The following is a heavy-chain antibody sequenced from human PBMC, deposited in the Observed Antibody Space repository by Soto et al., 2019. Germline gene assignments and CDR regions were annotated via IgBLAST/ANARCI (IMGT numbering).Heavy chain of an antibody. CDR2: IDNSGST. D-gene: IGHD3-3*01. CDR3: ARGGQDFWSGPFDY. J-gene: IGHJ4*02. CDR1: GGSISIYF. V-gene: IGHV4-4*07. Sequence: SETLSLTCTVSGGSISIYFCNFIRQPAGKGLEWIGRIDNSGSTNYNPSLKSRITMSADTSRNQFSLKLNSVTAADTAVYYCARGGQDFWSGPFDYWGQGAQVTV.